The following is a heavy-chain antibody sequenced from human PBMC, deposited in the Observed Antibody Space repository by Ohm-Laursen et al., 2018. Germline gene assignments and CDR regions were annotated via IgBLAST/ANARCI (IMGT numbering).Heavy chain of an antibody. V-gene: IGHV3-43D*04. Sequence: SLRLSCAASGFTFDDYAMHWVRQAPGKGLEWVSLISWDGGSTYYADSVKGRFTISRDNAKNSLYLQMNSLRAEDTAVYYCAALFYGTGSYWSQGTQVTVSS. CDR1: GFTFDDYA. CDR2: ISWDGGST. J-gene: IGHJ4*02. CDR3: AALFYGTGSY. D-gene: IGHD3-10*01.